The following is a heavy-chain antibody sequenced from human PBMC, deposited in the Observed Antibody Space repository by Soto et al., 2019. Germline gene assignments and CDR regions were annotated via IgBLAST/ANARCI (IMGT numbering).Heavy chain of an antibody. CDR3: AHRVLRTVFGLVTTTAIYFAC. CDR1: GFSLTTSGVG. J-gene: IGHJ4*02. Sequence: QITLNESGPTVVRPTEPLTLTCRVSGFSLTTSGVGVGWIRQSPGNAPEWLALIYWDDDKRYSASLKSRLTITKETSKNQVVLTVSDLDPTDTATYYCAHRVLRTVFGLVTTTAIYFACWGQGTPVAVSS. V-gene: IGHV2-5*02. D-gene: IGHD3-3*01. CDR2: IYWDDDK.